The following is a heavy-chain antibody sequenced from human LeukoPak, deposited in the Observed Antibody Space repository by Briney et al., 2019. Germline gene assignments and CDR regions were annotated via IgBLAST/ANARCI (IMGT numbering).Heavy chain of an antibody. CDR2: IYYSGST. CDR1: GGSISSYY. D-gene: IGHD2-15*01. Sequence: SETLSLTCTVSGGSISSYYWSWIRQPPGKGLECIGYIYYSGSTNYNPSLKSRVTISVDTSKNQFSLKLSSVTAADTAIYYCARGATHFDYWGQGALVTVSS. V-gene: IGHV4-59*01. J-gene: IGHJ4*02. CDR3: ARGATHFDY.